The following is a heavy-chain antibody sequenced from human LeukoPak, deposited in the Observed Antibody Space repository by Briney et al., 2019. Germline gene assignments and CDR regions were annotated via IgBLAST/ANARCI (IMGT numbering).Heavy chain of an antibody. D-gene: IGHD3-3*01. CDR1: GFTFNDYS. CDR3: AKTSLSDPSGHYYYMDV. V-gene: IGHV3-30*02. CDR2: IRFDGTSE. J-gene: IGHJ6*03. Sequence: GGSLRLSCAAFGFTFNDYSMSWIRQTPGKGLEWVAFIRFDGTSEFYADSVKARFTISRDNSQNTVSLQLNNLRIEDTALYYCAKTSLSDPSGHYYYMDVWGKGTTVTVSS.